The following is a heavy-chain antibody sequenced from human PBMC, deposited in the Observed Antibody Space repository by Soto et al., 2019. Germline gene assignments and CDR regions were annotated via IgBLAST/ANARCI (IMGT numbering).Heavy chain of an antibody. J-gene: IGHJ4*02. D-gene: IGHD3-10*01. CDR2: IWYDGSNK. CDR1: GFTFSSYG. CDR3: ATDFYGSGSEPPFDY. V-gene: IGHV3-33*01. Sequence: QVQLVESGGGVVQPGTSLRLSCAASGFTFSSYGMHWVRQAPGKGLEWVAVIWYDGSNKYYADSLKGRFTISRDNSKNTLYLQRSNLRADDTAVYYCATDFYGSGSEPPFDYWGQGTLVTVSS.